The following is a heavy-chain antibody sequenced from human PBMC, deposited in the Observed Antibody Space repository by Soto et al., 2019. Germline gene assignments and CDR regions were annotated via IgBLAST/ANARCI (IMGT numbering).Heavy chain of an antibody. D-gene: IGHD1-1*01. CDR1: GGTFSSYA. J-gene: IGHJ6*02. CDR3: ASPRDNSHYNGMEV. CDR2: FIPIFGAA. V-gene: IGHV1-69*12. Sequence: QVQLVQSGAEVKKPGSSVKVSCKASGGTFSSYAISWVRQAPGQGVEWMGGFIPIFGAADYAKNFQGRVTIAAAESTSTAYMALSRLRSEETAVYYCASPRDNSHYNGMEVWGQGTTVPVSS.